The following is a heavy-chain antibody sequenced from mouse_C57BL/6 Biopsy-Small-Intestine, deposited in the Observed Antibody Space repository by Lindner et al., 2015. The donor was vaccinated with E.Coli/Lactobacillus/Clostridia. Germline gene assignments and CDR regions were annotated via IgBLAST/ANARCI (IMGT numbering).Heavy chain of an antibody. D-gene: IGHD4-1*01. J-gene: IGHJ4*01. CDR1: GYTFTDYW. Sequence: VQLQESGAELMKPGASVKLSCKATGYTFTDYWIEWVKQRPGHGLEWIGEILPGSGNTNYNEKFKGKATFTADTSSNTAYMQLSSLTTEDSAIYYCARLGFRRDALDYWGQGTSVTVSS. V-gene: IGHV1-9*01. CDR3: ARLGFRRDALDY. CDR2: ILPGSGNT.